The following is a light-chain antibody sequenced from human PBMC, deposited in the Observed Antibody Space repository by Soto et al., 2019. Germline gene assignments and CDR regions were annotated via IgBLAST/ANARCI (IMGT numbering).Light chain of an antibody. V-gene: IGLV2-8*01. J-gene: IGLJ3*02. Sequence: QSALTQPPSASGSPGQSVTISCTGTSSDVGGYNYVSWYQQHPGKAPKPMIYEVSKRPSGVPDRFSGSKSGNTASLTVSGLQAEYEADYYCCSYAGSNNLVFGGGTKLTVL. CDR1: SSDVGGYNY. CDR3: CSYAGSNNLV. CDR2: EVS.